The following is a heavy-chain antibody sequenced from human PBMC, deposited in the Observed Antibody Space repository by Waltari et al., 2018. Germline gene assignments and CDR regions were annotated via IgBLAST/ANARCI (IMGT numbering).Heavy chain of an antibody. Sequence: QVQLVQSGAEVKKPGASVKVSCKASGYTFTGYYMHWVRQAPGQGLEWMGGFNPSGGGTNYAQNFQGRVTMTRDTSITTTYMELSWLRSDDTAVYYCARSQGRGYSYGLFDYWGQGTLVTVSS. V-gene: IGHV1-2*02. CDR3: ARSQGRGYSYGLFDY. D-gene: IGHD5-18*01. J-gene: IGHJ4*02. CDR1: GYTFTGYY. CDR2: FNPSGGGT.